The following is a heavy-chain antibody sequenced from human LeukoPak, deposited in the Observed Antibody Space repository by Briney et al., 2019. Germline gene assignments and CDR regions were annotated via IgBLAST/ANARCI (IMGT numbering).Heavy chain of an antibody. CDR1: GGSISSYY. V-gene: IGHV4-4*09. D-gene: IGHD6-13*01. CDR3: ARHLRQQLDDAFDI. Sequence: SETLSLTCTVSGGSISSYYWSWIRQPPGKGLEWIGYIYTSGSTNYNPSLKSRVTISVDTSKNQLSLKLSSVTAADTAVYYCARHLRQQLDDAFDIWGQGTMVTVSS. CDR2: IYTSGST. J-gene: IGHJ3*02.